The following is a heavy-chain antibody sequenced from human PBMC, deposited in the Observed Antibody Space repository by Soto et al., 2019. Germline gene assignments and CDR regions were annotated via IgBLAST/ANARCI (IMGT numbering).Heavy chain of an antibody. Sequence: QVQLVESGGGLVKPGGSLRLSCAASGFTFSDYYMSWIRQAPGKGLEWVSYISSSGSTIYYADSVKGRFTISRDNAKNYVYLQMNSLRAEDTAVYYCASDRVILTWIQLSSYYYGMDVWGQGTTVTVSS. V-gene: IGHV3-11*01. J-gene: IGHJ6*02. CDR3: ASDRVILTWIQLSSYYYGMDV. CDR1: GFTFSDYY. D-gene: IGHD5-18*01. CDR2: ISSSGSTI.